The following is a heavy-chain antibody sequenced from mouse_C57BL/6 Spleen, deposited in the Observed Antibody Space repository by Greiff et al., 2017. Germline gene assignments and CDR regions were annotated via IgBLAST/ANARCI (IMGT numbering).Heavy chain of an antibody. CDR3: ARVEGNWDYFDY. V-gene: IGHV1-55*01. CDR2: IYPGSGST. J-gene: IGHJ2*01. D-gene: IGHD4-1*01. Sequence: VQLQQPGAELVKPGASVKMSCKASGYTFTSYWITWVKPRPGQGLEWIGDIYPGSGSTNYNEKFKSKATLTVDTSSSTAYMQLSSLTSEDSAVYYCARVEGNWDYFDYWGQGTTLTVSS. CDR1: GYTFTSYW.